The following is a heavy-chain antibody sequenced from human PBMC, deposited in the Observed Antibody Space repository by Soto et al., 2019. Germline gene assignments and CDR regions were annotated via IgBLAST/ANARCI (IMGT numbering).Heavy chain of an antibody. J-gene: IGHJ4*02. V-gene: IGHV1-18*04. CDR3: ARGRLLGTIKVPFEY. CDR1: DYTFSTYG. CDR2: ISGYNGNT. D-gene: IGHD3-3*01. Sequence: QVPLVQSGAEVKKPGASVKVSCKVFDYTFSTYGVSWVRQAPGQGLEWMGWISGYNGNTNYAEKFQGRVTLTTDTSTSSAYMELRSLRSDDTAVYFCARGRLLGTIKVPFEYWGQGTLVTVPS.